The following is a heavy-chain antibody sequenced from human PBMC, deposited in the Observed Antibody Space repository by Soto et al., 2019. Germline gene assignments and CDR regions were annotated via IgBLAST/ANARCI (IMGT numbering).Heavy chain of an antibody. CDR2: TYQSGSA. CDR3: ARDYYGMDV. V-gene: IGHV4-30-2*06. J-gene: IGHJ6*02. Sequence: SETLSLTCTVSGGSISSGGYSWTWIRQSPGKGLEWIGYTYQSGSAYYNPSLKGRVTISVDRSKNQFSLNLTSVTAADTAVYYCARDYYGMDVWGQGTPVTVSS. CDR1: GGSISSGGYS.